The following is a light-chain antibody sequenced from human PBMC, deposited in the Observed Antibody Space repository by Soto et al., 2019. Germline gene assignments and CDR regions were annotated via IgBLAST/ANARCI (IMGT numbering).Light chain of an antibody. J-gene: IGLJ3*02. V-gene: IGLV1-44*01. Sequence: QSVLTQPPSASGTPGQRVTISCSGGNSNIGTYTVNWYQQLPGTAPKLLIYNNNERPSGVPDRFSGSKSGTSASLAISGRQSEDEADYYCAAWDDSLTGRVFGGGTKLTVL. CDR1: NSNIGTYT. CDR2: NNN. CDR3: AAWDDSLTGRV.